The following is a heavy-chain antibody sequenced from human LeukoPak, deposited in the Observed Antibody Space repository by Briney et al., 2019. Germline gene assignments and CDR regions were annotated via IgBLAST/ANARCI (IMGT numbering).Heavy chain of an antibody. CDR3: ARVVVVVPAAPYYDAFDI. Sequence: ASVKVSCKASGYTFTSYGISWVRQAPGQGPEWMGWISAYNGNTNYAQKLQGRVTMTTDTSTSTAYMELSSLRSEDTAVYYCARVVVVVPAAPYYDAFDIWGQGTMVTVSS. D-gene: IGHD2-2*01. V-gene: IGHV1-18*01. CDR1: GYTFTSYG. J-gene: IGHJ3*02. CDR2: ISAYNGNT.